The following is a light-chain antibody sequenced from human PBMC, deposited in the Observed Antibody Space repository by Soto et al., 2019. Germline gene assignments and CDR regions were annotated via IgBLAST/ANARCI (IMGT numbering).Light chain of an antibody. J-gene: IGKJ1*01. CDR3: QHYNKAPWT. CDR2: DAS. Sequence: DIQLTQSPSFLSATVGGRVTIPCLASQAISSHLAWYQQKPGKAPNLLIYDASTLQAGVPSRFSGDGFGTHFILTISSLQPEDVATYYCQHYNKAPWTFGQGTKVDIK. V-gene: IGKV1-9*01. CDR1: QAISSH.